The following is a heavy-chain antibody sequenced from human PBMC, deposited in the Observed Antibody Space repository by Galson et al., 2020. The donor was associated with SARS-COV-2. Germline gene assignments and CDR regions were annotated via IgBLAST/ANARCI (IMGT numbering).Heavy chain of an antibody. CDR2: IKQDGSDR. CDR3: ARDEDGYNDF. Sequence: GESLKISCAASGFRFGSNWMSWVRQAPGTGLQWVANIKQDGSDRYYVDSVKGRFTISSDYAQNSVYLQMNDLRADDTAVYYCARDEDGYNDFWGQGTMVAVSS. V-gene: IGHV3-7*01. CDR1: GFRFGSNW. J-gene: IGHJ4*02. D-gene: IGHD5-12*01.